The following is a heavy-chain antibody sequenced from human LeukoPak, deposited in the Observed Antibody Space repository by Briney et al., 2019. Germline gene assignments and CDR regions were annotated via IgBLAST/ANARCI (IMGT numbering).Heavy chain of an antibody. V-gene: IGHV1-69*05. CDR1: GYTFTSYG. CDR2: IIPIFGTA. D-gene: IGHD2-2*01. J-gene: IGHJ3*02. Sequence: SVKVSCKASGYTFTSYGISWVRQAPGQGLEWMGGIIPIFGTANYAQKFQGRVTITTDESTSTAYMELSSLRSEDTAVYYCARDQDEYCSSTSCQRHNAFDIWGQGTMVTVSS. CDR3: ARDQDEYCSSTSCQRHNAFDI.